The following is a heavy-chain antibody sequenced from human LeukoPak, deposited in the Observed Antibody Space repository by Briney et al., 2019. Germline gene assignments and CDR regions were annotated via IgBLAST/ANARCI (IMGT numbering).Heavy chain of an antibody. CDR2: INHNGNVN. J-gene: IGHJ6*02. CDR3: ARGGGLDV. V-gene: IGHV3-7*03. CDR1: VFTFNSYW. D-gene: IGHD3-16*01. Sequence: GGCLRLSCAASVFTFNSYWMNWARHAPWKGLEWVASINHNGNVNYYVDSVKGRFTISRDNAKNSLYLQMSNLRAEDTAVYFCARGGGLDVWGQGATVTVSS.